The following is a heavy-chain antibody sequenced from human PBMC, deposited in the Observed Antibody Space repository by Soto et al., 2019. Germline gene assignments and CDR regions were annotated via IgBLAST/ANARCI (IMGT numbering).Heavy chain of an antibody. D-gene: IGHD6-19*01. Sequence: ESGGGVVQPGRSLRLSCAASGFTFSSYGIQWVRQAPGKGLEWVAVISYDGSLIYYADSVKGRFTISRDNSKNTLYLQMNSLRVEDTAVYYCAKEYTRYNSGWFFDYWGQGTLVTVSS. J-gene: IGHJ4*02. CDR1: GFTFSSYG. V-gene: IGHV3-30*18. CDR3: AKEYTRYNSGWFFDY. CDR2: ISYDGSLI.